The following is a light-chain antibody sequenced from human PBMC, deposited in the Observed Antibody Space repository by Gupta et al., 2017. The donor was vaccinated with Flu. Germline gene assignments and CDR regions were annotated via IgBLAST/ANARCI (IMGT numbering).Light chain of an antibody. V-gene: IGLV2-11*01. CDR2: DVN. CDR1: SSDVGGYNY. Sequence: QSALTQPRSVSGSAGQSVTISCTGTSSDVGGYNYVSWYQQCPGKAPKFMIYDVNTRASGVPDRFSGSKSGNTASLTISGLQAEDEADYYGCAYAGTSTYVFGTGTEVTVL. J-gene: IGLJ1*01. CDR3: CAYAGTSTYV.